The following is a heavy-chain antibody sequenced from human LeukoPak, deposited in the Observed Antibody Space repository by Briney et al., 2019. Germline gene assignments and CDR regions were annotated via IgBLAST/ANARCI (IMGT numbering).Heavy chain of an antibody. V-gene: IGHV1-3*01. Sequence: GASVKVSCKASGYTFTSYAMHWVRQAPGQRLEWMGWINAGNSNTKYSQKFQGRVTITRDTSASTAYMELSSLRSEDTAVYYCAREPRSGSYLDVNWFDPWGLGTLVTVSS. CDR3: AREPRSGSYLDVNWFDP. CDR1: GYTFTSYA. CDR2: INAGNSNT. J-gene: IGHJ5*02. D-gene: IGHD1-26*01.